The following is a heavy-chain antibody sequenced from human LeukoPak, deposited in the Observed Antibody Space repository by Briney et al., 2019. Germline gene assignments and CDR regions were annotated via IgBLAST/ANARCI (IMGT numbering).Heavy chain of an antibody. J-gene: IGHJ6*02. CDR3: VRSWGLYCSSTSCHDYYYGMDV. CDR2: ISSDGGST. V-gene: IGHV3-64D*09. Sequence: GGSLRLSCSASGFTFGSYAMHWVRQAPGKGLEYVSAISSDGGSTYYADSVRGRFTISRDNSKNTLYLQMSSLRAEDTAVYYCVRSWGLYCSSTSCHDYYYGMDVWGQGTTVTVSS. D-gene: IGHD2-2*01. CDR1: GFTFGSYA.